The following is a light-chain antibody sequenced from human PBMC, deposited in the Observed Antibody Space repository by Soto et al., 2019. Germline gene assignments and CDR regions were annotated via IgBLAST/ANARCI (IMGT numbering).Light chain of an antibody. J-gene: IGLJ1*01. V-gene: IGLV1-40*01. Sequence: QSVLTQPPSVSGAPGQRVTISCTGSSSNIGAHYDVHWYQQLPGTAPRLIIYEVVQRPSGVPDRFSGSKSGNTASLTVSGLQAADEADYFCKSYAGSNTYVFGSGTKVTVL. CDR3: KSYAGSNTYV. CDR1: SSNIGAHYD. CDR2: EVV.